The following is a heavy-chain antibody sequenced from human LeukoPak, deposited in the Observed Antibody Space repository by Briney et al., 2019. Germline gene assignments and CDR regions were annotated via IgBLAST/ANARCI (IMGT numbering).Heavy chain of an antibody. V-gene: IGHV3-48*02. D-gene: IGHD6-13*01. J-gene: IGHJ6*03. CDR2: ISSSSSTI. CDR1: GFTFSSYS. Sequence: GGSLRLSCAASGFTFSSYSMNWVRQAPGKGLEWVSYISSSSSTIYYADSAKGRFTISRDNAKNSLYLQMNSLRDEDAAVYYCAMDSSSWAYYYYYMDVWGKGTTVTVSS. CDR3: AMDSSSWAYYYYYMDV.